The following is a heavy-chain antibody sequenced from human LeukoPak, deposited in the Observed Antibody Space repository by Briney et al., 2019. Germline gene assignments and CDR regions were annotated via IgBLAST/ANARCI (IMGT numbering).Heavy chain of an antibody. D-gene: IGHD1-26*01. CDR3: TIESGAFSPFGF. V-gene: IGHV4-4*02. J-gene: IGHJ4*02. CDR1: GGSILTTNW. Sequence: SETLSLTCAVSGGSILTTNWWSWVRQPPGKGLEWIGEVHLSGASNYNPSLKSRVNMSIDKSKNQLSLELTSVTAADTAIYYCTIESGAFSPFGFWGQGILVTVSS. CDR2: VHLSGAS.